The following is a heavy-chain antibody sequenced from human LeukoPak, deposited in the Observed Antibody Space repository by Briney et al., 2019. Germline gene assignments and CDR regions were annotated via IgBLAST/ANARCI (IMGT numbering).Heavy chain of an antibody. J-gene: IGHJ3*02. CDR2: INHSGST. CDR1: GGSFSGYY. CDR3: ARWTVSWYLWAFDI. V-gene: IGHV4-34*01. D-gene: IGHD6-13*01. Sequence: SETLSLTCAVYGGSFSGYYRSWIRQPPGKGLEWIGGINHSGSTNYNPSLKSRVTISVDTSKNQFSLKLSSVTAADTAVYYCARWTVSWYLWAFDIWGQGTMVTVSS.